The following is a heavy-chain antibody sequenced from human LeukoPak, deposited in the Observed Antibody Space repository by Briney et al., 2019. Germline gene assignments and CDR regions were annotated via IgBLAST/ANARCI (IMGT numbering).Heavy chain of an antibody. CDR2: ISVYNGNT. D-gene: IGHD1-26*01. Sequence: ASVKVSCKASGYTFTSYGISWVRQAPGQGLEWMGWISVYNGNTNYAQKLQGRVTMTTDTSTSTAHMELRSLRSDDTAVYYCARDLHHSGRYYGDWGQGTLVTVSS. CDR3: ARDLHHSGRYYGD. V-gene: IGHV1-18*01. J-gene: IGHJ4*02. CDR1: GYTFTSYG.